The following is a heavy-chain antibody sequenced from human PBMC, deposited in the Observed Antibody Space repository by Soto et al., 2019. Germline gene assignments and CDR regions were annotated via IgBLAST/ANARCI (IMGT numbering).Heavy chain of an antibody. J-gene: IGHJ6*02. Sequence: PGGSLRLSCVASGFAFRSYGMNWVRQAPGKGLEWVSSISTSSSAIYYTDSVKGRFTISRDNARNSLYLQMKSLRAEDTAVYFCARDGADYDILTGYYDYYYHGMDDWGQGTTVTVSS. D-gene: IGHD3-9*01. CDR3: ARDGADYDILTGYYDYYYHGMDD. CDR2: ISTSSSAI. V-gene: IGHV3-21*06. CDR1: GFAFRSYG.